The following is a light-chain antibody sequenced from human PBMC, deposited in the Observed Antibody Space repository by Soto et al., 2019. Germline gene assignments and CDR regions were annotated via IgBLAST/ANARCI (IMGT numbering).Light chain of an antibody. J-gene: IGLJ1*01. CDR3: CSYAGFKV. CDR2: EGS. CDR1: SSDVGSYNL. Sequence: QSALTQPASVSGSRGQSITISCTGTSSDVGSYNLVSWYQQHPGKAPKLMIYEGSKRPSGVSNRFSGSKSGNTASLTISGLQAEDEADYYCCSYAGFKVFGTGTKVTVL. V-gene: IGLV2-23*01.